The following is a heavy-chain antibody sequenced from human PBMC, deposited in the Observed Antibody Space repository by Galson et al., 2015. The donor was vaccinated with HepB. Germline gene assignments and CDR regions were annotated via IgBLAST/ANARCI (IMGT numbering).Heavy chain of an antibody. Sequence: EINHSGSTNYNPSLKSRVTISVDTSKNQFSLKLSSVTAADTAVYYCARGPGNYDFWSGWVGWGQGTLVTVSS. V-gene: IGHV4-34*01. J-gene: IGHJ4*02. D-gene: IGHD3-3*01. CDR2: INHSGST. CDR3: ARGPGNYDFWSGWVG.